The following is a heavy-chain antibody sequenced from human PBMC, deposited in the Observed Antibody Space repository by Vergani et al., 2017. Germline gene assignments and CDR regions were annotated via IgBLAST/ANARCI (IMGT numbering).Heavy chain of an antibody. D-gene: IGHD3-9*01. V-gene: IGHV1-46*03. CDR3: ARGDYGILTGYRY. J-gene: IGHJ4*02. CDR1: GYTFSNYY. Sequence: QVQVVQSGAEVKKSGASVKVSCKTSGYTFSNYYMHWVRQAPGQGLEWMGIINPSGGHTNYAQKFQGRVTMTRDTSTSTVYVELSSRRSEDTAIYYCARGDYGILTGYRYWGQGTMVTVSA. CDR2: INPSGGHT.